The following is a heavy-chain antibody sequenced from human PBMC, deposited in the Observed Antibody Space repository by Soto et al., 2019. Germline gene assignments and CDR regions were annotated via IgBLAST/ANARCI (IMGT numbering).Heavy chain of an antibody. CDR1: GYTFTAYA. V-gene: IGHV1-3*05. J-gene: IGHJ4*02. CDR3: ARSAISPYGGLIGPFDY. CDR2: INPGNGNT. D-gene: IGHD3-16*02. Sequence: QVQLVQSGGEEKKPGASVKVSCEASGYTFTAYAIHWLRQAPGQRLEWMAWINPGNGNTKYSQKFLGRVSITRDTSASTAYLELGILRSEDTAVYYCARSAISPYGGLIGPFDYWGQGNLVTVSS.